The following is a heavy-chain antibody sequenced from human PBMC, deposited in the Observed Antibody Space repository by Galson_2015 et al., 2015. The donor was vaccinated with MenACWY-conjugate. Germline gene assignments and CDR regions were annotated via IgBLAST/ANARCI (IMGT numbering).Heavy chain of an antibody. CDR3: ARGIGDYVDGSGDC. J-gene: IGHJ4*02. D-gene: IGHD4-17*01. CDR2: ISSGGSSI. CDR1: GFTFSDYD. Sequence: SLRLSCAASGFTFSDYDMSWIRQAPGKGLEWVSYISSGGSSINHAEFVKGRFTISRDNAKNSVFLQMSSLRAEDTAVYYCARGIGDYVDGSGDCWGQGTLVTVSS. V-gene: IGHV3-11*01.